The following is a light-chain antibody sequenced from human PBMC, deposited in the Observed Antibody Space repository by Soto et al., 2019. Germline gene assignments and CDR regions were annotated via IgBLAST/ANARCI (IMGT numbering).Light chain of an antibody. CDR3: SSYTSTILYV. V-gene: IGLV2-14*01. Sequence: QSVRTQPASVSGSLGQSITISCTGSNSDVGGHNYVSWYQQHPGKAPKLMIYEVGIRPSGVSTRFSGSKSGNTASLTISGLQAEDEADYYCSSYTSTILYVFGTGTKVTVL. J-gene: IGLJ1*01. CDR1: NSDVGGHNY. CDR2: EVG.